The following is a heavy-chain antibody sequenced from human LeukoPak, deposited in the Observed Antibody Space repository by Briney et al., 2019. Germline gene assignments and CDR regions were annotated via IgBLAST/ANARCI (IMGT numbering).Heavy chain of an antibody. CDR1: GYTFTSYG. V-gene: IGHV1-18*01. CDR3: ARVMQTTVVTFFDY. J-gene: IGHJ4*02. CDR2: ISAYNGNT. Sequence: EASVKVSCTASGYTFTSYGISWVRQAPGQGLEWMGWISAYNGNTNYAQKLQGRVTMTTDTSTSTAYMELRSLRSDDTAVYYCARVMQTTVVTFFDYWGQGTLVTVSS. D-gene: IGHD4-17*01.